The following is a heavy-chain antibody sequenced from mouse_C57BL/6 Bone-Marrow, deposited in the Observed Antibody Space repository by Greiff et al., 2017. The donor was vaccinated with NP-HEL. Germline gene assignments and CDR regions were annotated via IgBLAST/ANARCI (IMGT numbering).Heavy chain of an antibody. J-gene: IGHJ1*03. CDR3: ARNRGDV. V-gene: IGHV2-9-1*01. CDR1: GFSLTSYA. CDR2: LWTGGGT. Sequence: QVQLKESGPGLVAPSQSLSIPCTVSGFSLTSYAISWVRQPPGKGLEWLGVLWTGGGTNYNSALKSRLSISKDNSKSQVFLKMNSLQTDDTARYYCARNRGDVWGTGTTVTVSS. D-gene: IGHD3-3*01.